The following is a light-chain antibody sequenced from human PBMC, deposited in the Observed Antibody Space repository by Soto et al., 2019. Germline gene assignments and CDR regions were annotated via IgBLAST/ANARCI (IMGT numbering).Light chain of an antibody. Sequence: QSVLTQPASVSGSPGQSITISCTGTSSDVGGYNYVCWYQQHPGKAPKLMIYEVSNRPSGVSNRFSGSKSGNTASLTISGLQAEDEADYYCSSFTSINTWVFGGGTKLTVL. CDR3: SSFTSINTWV. CDR2: EVS. V-gene: IGLV2-14*01. J-gene: IGLJ3*02. CDR1: SSDVGGYNY.